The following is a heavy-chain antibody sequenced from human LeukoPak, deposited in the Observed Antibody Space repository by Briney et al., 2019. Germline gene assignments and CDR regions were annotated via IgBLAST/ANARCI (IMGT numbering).Heavy chain of an antibody. V-gene: IGHV3-23*01. D-gene: IGHD2-2*01. CDR1: GFTFNKYA. J-gene: IGHJ4*02. CDR2: LSGSGGDT. CDR3: AKDPYGTRYFDY. Sequence: GGSLRLSCAASGFTFNKYAMSWVRQAPGKGLEWVSSLSGSGGDTYYAESVKGRFTISRDNSKNTVYLEMNSLRAEDTAVYYYAKDPYGTRYFDYWGQGTLVTVSS.